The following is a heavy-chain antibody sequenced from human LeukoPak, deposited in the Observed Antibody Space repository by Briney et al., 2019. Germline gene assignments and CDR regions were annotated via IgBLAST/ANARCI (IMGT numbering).Heavy chain of an antibody. V-gene: IGHV1-69*05. CDR1: GGTFSSYA. Sequence: ASVKVSCKASGGTFSSYAISWVRQAPGQGLEWMGGIIPIFGTANYAQKFQGRVTITTDESTSTAYMELSSLRSEDTAVYYCASDSCSGGSCYFDYWGQGTLVTVSS. CDR3: ASDSCSGGSCYFDY. D-gene: IGHD2-15*01. J-gene: IGHJ4*02. CDR2: IIPIFGTA.